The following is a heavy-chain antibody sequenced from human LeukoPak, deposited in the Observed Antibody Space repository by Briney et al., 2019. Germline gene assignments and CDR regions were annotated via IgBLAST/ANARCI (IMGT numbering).Heavy chain of an antibody. CDR3: ARPIAVAGHNWFDP. J-gene: IGHJ5*02. D-gene: IGHD6-19*01. CDR2: INSDGSST. V-gene: IGHV3-74*01. CDR1: GFTFSSYW. Sequence: GGSLRLSCAASGFTFSSYWMHWVRQAPGKGLVWVSRINSDGSSTSYADSVKGRFTISRDNAENTLYLQMNSLRAEDTAVYYCARPIAVAGHNWFDPWGQGTLVTVSS.